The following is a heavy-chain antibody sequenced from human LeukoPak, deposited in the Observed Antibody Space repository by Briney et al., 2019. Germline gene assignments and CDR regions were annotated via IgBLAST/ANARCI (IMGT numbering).Heavy chain of an antibody. V-gene: IGHV3-15*07. J-gene: IGHJ3*01. CDR3: TRDWYHAFDF. CDR1: GFTFNNAW. Sequence: GGSLRLSCAASGFTFNNAWMNWVRQAPGKGLEWVGRIKKRSDGGTTDYAAPVKDRFIISRDDSQDTLYSQTNTLKTEDTAVYYCTRDWYHAFDFWGQGTVVTVSS. D-gene: IGHD3-9*01. CDR2: IKKRSDGGTT.